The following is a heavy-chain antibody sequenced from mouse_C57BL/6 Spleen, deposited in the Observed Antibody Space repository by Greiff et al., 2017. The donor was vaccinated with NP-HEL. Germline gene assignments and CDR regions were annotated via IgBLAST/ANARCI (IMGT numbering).Heavy chain of an antibody. CDR2: IDPSDSYT. J-gene: IGHJ2*01. CDR1: GYTFTSYW. CDR3: ARSHPYFDY. V-gene: IGHV1-50*01. Sequence: QVQLQQPGAELVKPGASVKLSCKASGYTFTSYWMQWVKQRPGQGLEWIGEIDPSDSYTNYNQKFKGKATLTVDTSSSTAYMQLSSLTSEDSAVYYCARSHPYFDYWGQGTTLTVSS.